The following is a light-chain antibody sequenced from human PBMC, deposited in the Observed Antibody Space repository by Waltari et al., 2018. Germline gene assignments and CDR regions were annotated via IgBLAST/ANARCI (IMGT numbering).Light chain of an antibody. CDR3: QQYNNWPPSFT. V-gene: IGKV3-15*01. CDR2: GAS. Sequence: EIVMTQSPATLSVSPGERATLSCRASQSVSSNLAWYQQNPGQAPRPLIYGASTRANGIPARFSGSGSGTDFTLTISSLQSEVFAVYYCQQYNNWPPSFTFGPGTKVDIK. CDR1: QSVSSN. J-gene: IGKJ3*01.